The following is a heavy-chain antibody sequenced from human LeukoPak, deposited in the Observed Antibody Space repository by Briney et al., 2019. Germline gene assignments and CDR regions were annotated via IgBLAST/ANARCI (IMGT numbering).Heavy chain of an antibody. CDR2: IHYSGST. V-gene: IGHV4-59*08. CDR1: GGSISSYY. D-gene: IGHD3-22*01. Sequence: SETLSLTCTVSGGSISSYYWSWIRQPPGKGLEWIGYIHYSGSTNYNPSLKSRVTISVDTSKNQFSLRLSSVTAADTAVYYCARQTTLDSSGIDYWGQGTLVTVSS. J-gene: IGHJ4*02. CDR3: ARQTTLDSSGIDY.